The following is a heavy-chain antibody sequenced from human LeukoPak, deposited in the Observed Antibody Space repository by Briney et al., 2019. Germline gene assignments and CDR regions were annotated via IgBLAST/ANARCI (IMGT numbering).Heavy chain of an antibody. CDR3: ARHFGYSYGAVPFGP. Sequence: SETLSLTCTVSGYSISSGYYCCWIRQPPRKGREWIGSIYHSGSTYYNPSLKSRVTISVDTSKNQFSLNLSSVTAADTAVYYCARHFGYSYGAVPFGPWGQGTLVTVSS. D-gene: IGHD5-18*01. V-gene: IGHV4-38-2*02. CDR1: GYSISSGYY. CDR2: IYHSGST. J-gene: IGHJ5*02.